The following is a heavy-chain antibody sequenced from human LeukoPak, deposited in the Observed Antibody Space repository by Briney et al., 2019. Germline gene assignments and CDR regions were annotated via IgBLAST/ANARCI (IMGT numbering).Heavy chain of an antibody. CDR1: GFTVSSNY. J-gene: IGHJ4*02. V-gene: IGHV3-53*01. CDR2: IYSGGST. CDR3: ARDSGYSGSYYFDY. D-gene: IGHD1-26*01. Sequence: GGSLRLSCAASGFTVSSNYMSWVRQAPGKGLEWVSVIYSGGSTYYADSVKGRFTISRDNSKNTLYLQMNSLRAEDTAVYYCARDSGYSGSYYFDYWGQGNPGHRLL.